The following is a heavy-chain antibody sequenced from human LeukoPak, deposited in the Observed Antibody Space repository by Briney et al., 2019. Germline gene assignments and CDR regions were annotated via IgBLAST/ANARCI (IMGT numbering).Heavy chain of an antibody. CDR2: MHYSGSI. Sequence: SETLSLTCTVSGDSISTYNYYWGWIRQPPGKGLEWIGSMHYSGSIYYNPSLKSRVTISGDTSKNQLSLKLSSVTAADTAVCYCARRNYYGSGTYYPWGQGTLVTVSS. V-gene: IGHV4-39*01. J-gene: IGHJ5*02. CDR1: GDSISTYNYY. D-gene: IGHD3-10*01. CDR3: ARRNYYGSGTYYP.